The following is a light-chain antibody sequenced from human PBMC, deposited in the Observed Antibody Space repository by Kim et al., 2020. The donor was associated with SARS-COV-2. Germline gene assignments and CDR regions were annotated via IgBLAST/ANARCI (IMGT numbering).Light chain of an antibody. CDR1: QRVSGD. CDR3: QQTNDWPPLT. CDR2: DAS. Sequence: SPGDRATLSCRASQRVSGDLVWYQQRTGQAPRLLIYDASKRATGVPGRFSGSGSETDFTITISRREPEDYAVYYCQQTNDWPPLTFGGGTKVDIK. J-gene: IGKJ4*01. V-gene: IGKV3-11*01.